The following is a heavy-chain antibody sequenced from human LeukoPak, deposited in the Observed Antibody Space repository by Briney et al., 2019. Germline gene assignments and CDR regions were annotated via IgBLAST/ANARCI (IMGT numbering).Heavy chain of an antibody. Sequence: ASVKVSCKGSGYTFSSYGISWVRQAPGQGLEWMGWISTYNGNTNYAQKLQGRVTMTTDTSTSTAYMELRSLRSDDTAVYYCARHVRDSGSYLLDYWGQGTLVTVSS. V-gene: IGHV1-18*01. CDR3: ARHVRDSGSYLLDY. CDR2: ISTYNGNT. J-gene: IGHJ4*02. D-gene: IGHD1-26*01. CDR1: GYTFSSYG.